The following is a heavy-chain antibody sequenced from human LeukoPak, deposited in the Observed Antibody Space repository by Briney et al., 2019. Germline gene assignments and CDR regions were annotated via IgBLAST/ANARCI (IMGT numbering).Heavy chain of an antibody. D-gene: IGHD3-9*01. CDR1: GFTFSSYS. CDR2: ISSSSSSYI. CDR3: ARDLLDYDILTGYYDNDAFDI. Sequence: GGSLRLSCAASGFTFSSYSMNWVRQAPGKGLEWVSSISSSSSSYIYYADSVKGRFTISRDNAKNSLYLQMNSLRAEDTAVYYCARDLLDYDILTGYYDNDAFDIWGQGTMVTVSS. J-gene: IGHJ3*02. V-gene: IGHV3-21*01.